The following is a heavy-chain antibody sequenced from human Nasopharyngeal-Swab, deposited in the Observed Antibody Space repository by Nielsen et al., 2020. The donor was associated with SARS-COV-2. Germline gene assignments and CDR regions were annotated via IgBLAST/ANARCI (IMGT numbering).Heavy chain of an antibody. D-gene: IGHD3-22*01. CDR2: ISSNGGST. CDR3: VKDRRYYDSSGYYDY. J-gene: IGHJ4*02. Sequence: WIRQPPGKGLEYVSAISSNGGSTYYADSVKGRFTISRDNSKNTLYLQMSSLRAEDTAVYYCVKDRRYYDSSGYYDYWGQGTLVTVSS. V-gene: IGHV3-64D*06.